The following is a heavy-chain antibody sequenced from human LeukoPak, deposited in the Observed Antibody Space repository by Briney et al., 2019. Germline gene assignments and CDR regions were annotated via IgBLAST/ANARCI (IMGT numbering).Heavy chain of an antibody. CDR1: GGSISSYY. V-gene: IGHV4-39*01. J-gene: IGHJ4*02. D-gene: IGHD3-22*01. CDR3: ARHFSSGYYDY. Sequence: PSETLSLTCTVSGGSISSYYWGWIRQPPGKGLEWIGSIHYSGSTYYNPSLKSRVTISVDTSKNQFSLKLSSVTAADTAVYYCARHFSSGYYDYWGQGTLVTVSS. CDR2: IHYSGST.